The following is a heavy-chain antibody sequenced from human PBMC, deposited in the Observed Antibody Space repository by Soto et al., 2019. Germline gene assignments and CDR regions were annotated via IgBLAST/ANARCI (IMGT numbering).Heavy chain of an antibody. CDR1: GYSFTSYW. CDR3: ANPMAPGY. J-gene: IGHJ4*02. CDR2: IYPGDSDT. V-gene: IGHV5-51*01. Sequence: GESLKISCKGSGYSFTSYWIGWVRQMPGKGLEWMGIIYPGDSDTRYSPSFQGRFTISRDNSKNTLYLQMNSLRAEDTAVYYCANPMAPGYWGQGTLVTVSS. D-gene: IGHD3-10*01.